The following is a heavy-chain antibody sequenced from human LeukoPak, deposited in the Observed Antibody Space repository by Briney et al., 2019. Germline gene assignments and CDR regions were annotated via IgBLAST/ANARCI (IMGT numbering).Heavy chain of an antibody. CDR1: GFTVSSNY. V-gene: IGHV3-48*01. Sequence: TGGSLRLSCAASGFTVSSNYMSWVRQAPGKGLEWVSYISSSSSTIYYADSVKGRFTISRDNAKNSLYLQMNSLRAEDTAVYYCARDRGILTGYYESYGMDVWGQGTTVTVSS. D-gene: IGHD3-9*01. J-gene: IGHJ6*02. CDR3: ARDRGILTGYYESYGMDV. CDR2: ISSSSSTI.